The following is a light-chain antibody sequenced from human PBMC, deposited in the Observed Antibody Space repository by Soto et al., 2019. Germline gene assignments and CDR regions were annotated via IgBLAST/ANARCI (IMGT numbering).Light chain of an antibody. CDR1: QTVSSY. J-gene: IGKJ5*01. CDR2: ATS. V-gene: IGKV1-39*01. Sequence: DLEISHYPSSLSASVGDRVNLTCLASQTVSSYLNWYQQKPGTVPKLLIYATSNLQSGVPSSFSGRGFGTDFTLTISSLPQEDFATYCCLPGFTLPSFGQGTRLAI. CDR3: LPGFTLPS.